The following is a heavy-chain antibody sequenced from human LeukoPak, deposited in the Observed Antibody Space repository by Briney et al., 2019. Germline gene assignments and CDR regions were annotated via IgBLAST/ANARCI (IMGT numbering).Heavy chain of an antibody. CDR2: ISGSGGST. CDR3: AKDVVGQQWPENY. Sequence: GGSLRLSCAASGFTFSSYSMNWVRQAPGKGLEWVSAISGSGGSTYYADSLKGRFTISRDNSKNTLYLQMNSLRLDDTAVYYCAKDVVGQQWPENYWGQGTLVTVSS. J-gene: IGHJ4*02. CDR1: GFTFSSYS. V-gene: IGHV3-23*01. D-gene: IGHD6-19*01.